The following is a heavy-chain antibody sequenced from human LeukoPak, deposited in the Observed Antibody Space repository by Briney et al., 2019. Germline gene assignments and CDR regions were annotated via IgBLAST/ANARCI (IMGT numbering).Heavy chain of an antibody. D-gene: IGHD2-21*02. V-gene: IGHV3-73*01. CDR3: TRQRVGTSTFDY. CDR1: GFTFGDSP. J-gene: IGHJ4*02. Sequence: GGSLRLSCAASGFTFGDSPMHWVRQASGKGLEGVGRIRGKANSYATAYAASVKGRFTISRDDSKNTAYLQMNGLKTEDTAVYFCTRQRVGTSTFDYWGQGTLVTVSS. CDR2: IRGKANSYAT.